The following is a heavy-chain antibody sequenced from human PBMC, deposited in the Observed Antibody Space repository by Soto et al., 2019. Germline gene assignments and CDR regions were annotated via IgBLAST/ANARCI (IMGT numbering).Heavy chain of an antibody. V-gene: IGHV5-51*01. J-gene: IGHJ1*01. D-gene: IGHD1-26*01. Sequence: GDSLKISWKGSGYSFTSYWIGWVRQMPGKGLEWMGIIYPGDSNTRYSPSFQGQVTISADKSISTAYLQWSSLKASDTAMYYCARLLGSNTGGYPGQYCGKGTLVTVS. CDR3: ARLLGSNTGGYPGQY. CDR2: IYPGDSNT. CDR1: GYSFTSYW.